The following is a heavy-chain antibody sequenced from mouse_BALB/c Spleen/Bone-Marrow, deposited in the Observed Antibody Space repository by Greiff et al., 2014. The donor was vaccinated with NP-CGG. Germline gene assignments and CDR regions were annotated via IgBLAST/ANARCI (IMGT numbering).Heavy chain of an antibody. D-gene: IGHD6-2*01. V-gene: IGHV1-28*01. Sequence: EVQLQQSEPELMKPGASVKISCKASGYSFTSYYMHWVKQSHGKSLEWIGYIDPFNGGTSYNQKFKGKATLTVDKSSSTAYMHLSSLTSEDSAVYYCAPLSRYFDVWGAGTTVTVSS. CDR3: APLSRYFDV. J-gene: IGHJ1*01. CDR1: GYSFTSYY. CDR2: IDPFNGGT.